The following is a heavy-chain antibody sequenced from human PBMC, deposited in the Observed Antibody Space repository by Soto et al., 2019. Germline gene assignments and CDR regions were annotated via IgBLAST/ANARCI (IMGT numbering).Heavy chain of an antibody. V-gene: IGHV4-34*01. Sequence: SETPSLTCAVYGGSFSGYYWSWIRQPPGKGLEWIGEINHSGSTNYNPSLKGRFTISRDNSKNTLYLQMGSLRAEDMAVYYCARDRVCNSSSSNRYYYYMDVWGKGTTVTVSS. CDR3: ARDRVCNSSSSNRYYYYMDV. CDR2: INHSGST. J-gene: IGHJ6*03. CDR1: GGSFSGYY. D-gene: IGHD6-6*01.